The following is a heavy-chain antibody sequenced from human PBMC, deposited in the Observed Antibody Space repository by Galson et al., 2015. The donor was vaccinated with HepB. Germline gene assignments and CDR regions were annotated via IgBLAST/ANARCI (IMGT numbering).Heavy chain of an antibody. CDR2: IYFGGKA. Sequence: SETLSLTCTVSGGSISSSAYYWGWLRQPPGTGLEWFGTIYFGGKAYYNPSLKSRVTVSIDTSKNQFSLRLTSVTAADTAVYYCAKHVEGLRFGDLTYFDHWGQGILVTVPS. CDR1: GGSISSSAYY. D-gene: IGHD3-10*01. V-gene: IGHV4-39*01. CDR3: AKHVEGLRFGDLTYFDH. J-gene: IGHJ4*02.